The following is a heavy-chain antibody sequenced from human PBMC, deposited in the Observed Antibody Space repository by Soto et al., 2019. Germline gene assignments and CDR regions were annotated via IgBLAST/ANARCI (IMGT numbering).Heavy chain of an antibody. CDR3: ARTITIFGVVIIPVAMDV. V-gene: IGHV1-18*01. D-gene: IGHD3-3*01. Sequence: GASVKVSCKASGYTFTSYGISWVRHAPGQGLEWMGWISAYNGNTNYAQKLQGRVTMTTDTSTSTAYMELRSLRSDDTAVYYCARTITIFGVVIIPVAMDVWGKGTTVTVSS. CDR1: GYTFTSYG. CDR2: ISAYNGNT. J-gene: IGHJ6*03.